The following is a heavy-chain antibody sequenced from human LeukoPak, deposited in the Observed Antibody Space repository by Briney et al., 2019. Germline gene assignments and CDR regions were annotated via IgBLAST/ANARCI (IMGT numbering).Heavy chain of an antibody. J-gene: IGHJ4*02. V-gene: IGHV3-9*01. D-gene: IGHD3-3*01. CDR1: GFTFDDYA. CDR3: AKDITDFWSGYYYFDY. Sequence: PGGSLRLSCAASGFTFDDYAMHWVRQAPGKGLEWVSGISWNSGSIGYADSVKGRFTISRDNAKNSLYLQMNSPRAEDTALYYCAKDITDFWSGYYYFDYWGQGTLVTVSS. CDR2: ISWNSGSI.